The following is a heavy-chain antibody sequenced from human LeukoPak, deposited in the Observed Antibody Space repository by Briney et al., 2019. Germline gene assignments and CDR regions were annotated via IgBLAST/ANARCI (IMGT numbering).Heavy chain of an antibody. CDR2: INHSGST. Sequence: PETLSLTCAVYGGSFSGYYWSWIRQPPGEGLGWIGEINHSGSTNYNPSLKSRVTISVDTSKNQFSLKLSSVTAADTAVYYCARVVVAARYMDVWGKGTTVTVSS. D-gene: IGHD2-15*01. CDR3: ARVVVAARYMDV. J-gene: IGHJ6*03. CDR1: GGSFSGYY. V-gene: IGHV4-34*01.